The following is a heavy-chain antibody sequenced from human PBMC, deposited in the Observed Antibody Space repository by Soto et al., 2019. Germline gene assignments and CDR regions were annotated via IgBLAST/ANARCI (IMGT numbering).Heavy chain of an antibody. CDR3: TRDMDYGDRAFGDY. J-gene: IGHJ4*02. D-gene: IGHD4-17*01. V-gene: IGHV3-30-3*01. Sequence: PGGSLRLSCAASGFTFTTSALYWVRQAPGKGLEWVAVISYDGSKKYYTDSVRGRFTISRDNSKNTLYLQMNGLRTEDSAVYYCTRDMDYGDRAFGDYWGQGTLVTVSS. CDR1: GFTFTTSA. CDR2: ISYDGSKK.